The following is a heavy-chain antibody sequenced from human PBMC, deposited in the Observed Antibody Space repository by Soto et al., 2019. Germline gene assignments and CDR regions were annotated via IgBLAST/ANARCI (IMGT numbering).Heavy chain of an antibody. V-gene: IGHV3-48*02. CDR1: GFTFSSYS. CDR2: ISSSSSTI. CDR3: ARDEYYDFWSGSPLYYYYGMDV. D-gene: IGHD3-3*01. J-gene: IGHJ6*02. Sequence: GGSLRLSCAASGFTFSSYSMNWVRQASGKGLEWVSYISSSSSTIYYADSVKGRFTISRDNAKNSLYLQMNSLRDEDTAVYYCARDEYYDFWSGSPLYYYYGMDVWGQGTTVTVSS.